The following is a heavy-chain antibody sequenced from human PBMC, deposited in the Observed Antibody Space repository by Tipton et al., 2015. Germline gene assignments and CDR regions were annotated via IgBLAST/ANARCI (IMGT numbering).Heavy chain of an antibody. CDR2: IVPIFNSA. Sequence: QLVQSGAEVKKPGSSVTVSCKASGDTLSSHPITWVRQAPGHGLEWIGDIVPIFNSANHAQKFQGRVTITADLSTNTAYMELRSLSPEDPPVYYCARQAQPLNNWFDPWGQGTLVTVSS. J-gene: IGHJ5*02. V-gene: IGHV1-69*01. CDR3: ARQAQPLNNWFDP. CDR1: GDTLSSHP. D-gene: IGHD2-2*01.